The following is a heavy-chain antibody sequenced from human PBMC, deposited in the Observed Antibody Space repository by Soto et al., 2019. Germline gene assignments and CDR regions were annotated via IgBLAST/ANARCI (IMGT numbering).Heavy chain of an antibody. D-gene: IGHD2-2*01. CDR1: GFTFSSYS. V-gene: IGHV3-21*01. CDR2: ISSSSSYI. J-gene: IGHJ6*02. Sequence: EVQLVGSGGGLVKPGGSLRLSCAASGFTFSSYSMNWVRQAPGKGLEWVSSISSSSSYIYYADSVKGRFTISRDNAKNPLYLQMNSLRAEDTAVYYCARDMYCSSTSCLGFYYYYGMDVWGQGTTVTVSS. CDR3: ARDMYCSSTSCLGFYYYYGMDV.